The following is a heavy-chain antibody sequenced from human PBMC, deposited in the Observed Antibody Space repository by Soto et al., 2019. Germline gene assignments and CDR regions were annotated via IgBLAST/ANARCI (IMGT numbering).Heavy chain of an antibody. CDR2: ISAYNGNT. D-gene: IGHD6-19*01. CDR3: ARGHVAVAGTSLNY. V-gene: IGHV1-18*04. CDR1: GYTFTSYG. Sequence: GASVRVSCKASGYTFTSYGISWVRQAPGQGLEWMGWISAYNGNTNYAQKLQGRVTMTTDTSTSTDHMELRGLGSDDTAVYYCARGHVAVAGTSLNYWGQGTLVTVSS. J-gene: IGHJ4*02.